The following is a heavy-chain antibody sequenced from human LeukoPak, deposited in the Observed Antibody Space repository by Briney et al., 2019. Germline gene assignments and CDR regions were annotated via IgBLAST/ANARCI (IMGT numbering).Heavy chain of an antibody. V-gene: IGHV4-59*01. D-gene: IGHD3-10*01. CDR2: IYYSGST. Sequence: SETLSLTCTVSGGSISSYYWSWIRQPPGKGLEWIGYIYYSGSTNYNPSLKSRVTISVDTSKNQFSLKLSSVTAADTAVYYCAREGSIRGDVDYWGQGTLVTVSS. CDR1: GGSISSYY. J-gene: IGHJ4*02. CDR3: AREGSIRGDVDY.